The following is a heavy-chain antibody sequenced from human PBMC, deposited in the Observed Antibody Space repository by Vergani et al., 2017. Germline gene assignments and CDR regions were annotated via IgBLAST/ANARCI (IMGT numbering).Heavy chain of an antibody. Sequence: QGQLAQSGAEVKKPGSSVKVSCKASGGTFSSNSISWVRQAPGQGLEWMGRIIPIFGTTSYAQKFQGRVTMTRDTSTSTVYMELSSLRSEDTAVYYCARGFPETTRLEGFDVWGQGTTVIVSS. CDR2: IIPIFGTT. CDR1: GGTFSSNS. V-gene: IGHV1-69*05. CDR3: ARGFPETTRLEGFDV. D-gene: IGHD1-1*01. J-gene: IGHJ6*02.